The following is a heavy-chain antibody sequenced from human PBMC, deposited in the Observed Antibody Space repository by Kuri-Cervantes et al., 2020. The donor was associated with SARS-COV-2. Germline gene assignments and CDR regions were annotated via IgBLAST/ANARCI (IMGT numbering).Heavy chain of an antibody. V-gene: IGHV4-39*07. CDR3: AREETDIVVVPAAMNWFDP. CDR1: VGSISSSSYY. CDR2: IYYSGST. D-gene: IGHD2-2*01. J-gene: IGHJ5*02. Sequence: TVAVGSISSSSYYWGWIRQPPGKGLEWIGSIYYSGSTYYNPSLKSRVTMSVDTSKNQFSLKLSSVTAADTAVYYCAREETDIVVVPAAMNWFDPWGQGTLVTVSS.